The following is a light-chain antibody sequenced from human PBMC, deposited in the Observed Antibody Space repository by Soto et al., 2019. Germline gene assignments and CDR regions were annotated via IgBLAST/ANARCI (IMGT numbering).Light chain of an antibody. CDR2: EVS. J-gene: IGLJ1*01. V-gene: IGLV2-8*01. CDR3: SSYAGSNTYV. CDR1: SSDVGGYNF. Sequence: QSALTQPPSASGSPGQSVTISCTGTSSDVGGYNFVSWYQQPPDKAPKLLVYEVSKRPSGVPDRFSGSKSGNTASLPVSGLQAEDEDDYYCSSYAGSNTYVFGTGTKLTVL.